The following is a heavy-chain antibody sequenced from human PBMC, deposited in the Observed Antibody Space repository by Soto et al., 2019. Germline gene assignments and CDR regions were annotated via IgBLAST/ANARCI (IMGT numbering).Heavy chain of an antibody. Sequence: GASVKVSCKAFGYTFTSYGISWVRQDPGQGLEWMGWISAYNGNTNYAQKLQGRVTMTTDTSTSTAYMELRSLRSDDTAMYYCARVIIGGSNWFDPWGQGTLVTVSS. CDR3: ARVIIGGSNWFDP. D-gene: IGHD3-16*01. J-gene: IGHJ5*02. CDR1: GYTFTSYG. V-gene: IGHV1-18*04. CDR2: ISAYNGNT.